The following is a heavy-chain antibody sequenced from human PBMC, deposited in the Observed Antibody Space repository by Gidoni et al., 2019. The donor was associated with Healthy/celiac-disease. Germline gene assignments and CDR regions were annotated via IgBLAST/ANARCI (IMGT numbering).Heavy chain of an antibody. CDR1: GGSISSSSYS. J-gene: IGHJ5*02. Sequence: QLQLQASGPGLVKPSETLSLPCTVSGGSISSSSYSWGWIRQPPGKGLGWIGSIYYSGSTYYNPSLKSRVTISVDTSKNQFSLKLSSVTAADTAVYYCARFLESVRFDPWGQGTLVTVSS. CDR3: ARFLESVRFDP. D-gene: IGHD3-3*01. CDR2: IYYSGST. V-gene: IGHV4-39*01.